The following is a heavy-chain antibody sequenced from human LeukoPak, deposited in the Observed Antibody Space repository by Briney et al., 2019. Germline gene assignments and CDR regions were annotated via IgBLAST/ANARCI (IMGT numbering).Heavy chain of an antibody. CDR3: ARARMRSGSYYRLDYYYGMDV. Sequence: PGGSLTLSCAASGLTFDDYGMSWVRPPPWKGLEWVSGMNRIGGSTGYADSVRGGFTISRHNAKNSLYLHTNSLRAEETALYHCARARMRSGSYYRLDYYYGMDVWGQGTTVTVSS. V-gene: IGHV3-20*01. CDR2: MNRIGGST. CDR1: GLTFDDYG. D-gene: IGHD3-10*01. J-gene: IGHJ6*02.